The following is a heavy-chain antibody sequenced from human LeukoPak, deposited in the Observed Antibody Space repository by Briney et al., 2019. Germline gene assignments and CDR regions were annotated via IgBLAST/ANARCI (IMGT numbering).Heavy chain of an antibody. J-gene: IGHJ6*02. CDR3: ARSLTYYDFWSGSLYYYGMDV. CDR2: IYYSGST. V-gene: IGHV4-59*01. CDR1: GGSISSYY. Sequence: SETLSLTCTVSGGSISSYYWSWIRQPPGKGLEWIGYIYYSGSTNYNPSLKSRVTISVDTSKNQFSLKLSSVTAADTAVYYCARSLTYYDFWSGSLYYYGMDVWGQGTTVTVSS. D-gene: IGHD3-3*01.